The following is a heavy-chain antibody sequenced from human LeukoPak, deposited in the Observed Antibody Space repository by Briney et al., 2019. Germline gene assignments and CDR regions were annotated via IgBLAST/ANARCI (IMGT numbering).Heavy chain of an antibody. CDR2: INPKSGAI. J-gene: IGHJ3*01. Sequence: GASVKVSCKASGYTFDENHIHWVRQAPGQGPEWMGWINPKSGAIDSAQQFQGRLTITRDTSIGTASMDLSGLRLDDTGIYYCARAGDESTGHYDSLHFWGQGTMVTVSS. V-gene: IGHV1-2*02. CDR3: ARAGDESTGHYDSLHF. CDR1: GYTFDENH. D-gene: IGHD2-8*02.